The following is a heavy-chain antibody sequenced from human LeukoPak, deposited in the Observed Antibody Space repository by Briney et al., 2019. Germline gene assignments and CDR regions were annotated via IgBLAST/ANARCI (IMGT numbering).Heavy chain of an antibody. CDR1: GYTFTGYY. CDR2: INTNTGNP. J-gene: IGHJ5*02. D-gene: IGHD6-13*01. V-gene: IGHV7-4-1*02. CDR3: ARDRTGYSSSWYNWFDP. Sequence: ASVKVSCKASGYTFTGYYMHWVRQAPGQGLEWMGWINTNTGNPTYAQGFTGRFVFSLDTSVSTAYLQISSLKAEDTAVYYCARDRTGYSSSWYNWFDPWGQGTLVTVSS.